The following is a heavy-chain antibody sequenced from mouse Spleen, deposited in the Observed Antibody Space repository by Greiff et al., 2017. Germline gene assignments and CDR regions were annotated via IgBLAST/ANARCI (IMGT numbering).Heavy chain of an antibody. CDR1: GYAFTNYL. Sequence: QVQLQQSGAELVRPGTSVKVSCKASGYAFTNYLIEWVKQRPGQGLEWIGVINPGSGGTNYNEKFKGKATLTADKSSSTAYMQLSSLTSEDSAVYFCARSEDEGGYFDYWGQGTTLTVSS. V-gene: IGHV1-54*01. CDR3: ARSEDEGGYFDY. CDR2: INPGSGGT. J-gene: IGHJ2*01.